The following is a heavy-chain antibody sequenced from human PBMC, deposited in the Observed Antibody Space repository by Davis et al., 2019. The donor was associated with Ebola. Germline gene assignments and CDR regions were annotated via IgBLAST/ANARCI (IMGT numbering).Heavy chain of an antibody. CDR3: ARVDDFWSGYFDY. V-gene: IGHV4-59*06. CDR2: IYYSGRT. CDR1: GGSISSYY. Sequence: MPSETLSLTCTVSGGSISSYYWIWIRQPPGKGLEWIGHIYYSGRTYYNPSLKSRVTISVDTSKNQFSLKLSSVTAADTAVYYCARVDDFWSGYFDYWGQGTLVTVSS. D-gene: IGHD3-3*01. J-gene: IGHJ4*02.